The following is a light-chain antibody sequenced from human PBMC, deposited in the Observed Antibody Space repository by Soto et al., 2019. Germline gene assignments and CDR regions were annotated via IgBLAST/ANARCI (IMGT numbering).Light chain of an antibody. J-gene: IGKJ1*01. CDR1: QSVTSSY. V-gene: IGKV3-20*01. CDR2: GAS. Sequence: EIVLTQSPGTLSSSPGERATLSCRASQSVTSSYLAWYQHKRGQAPRLLIYGASNRATGIPDRFSGSGSGTDFTLTISRLEPEDFAVYYCQQFGSSPPWTFGQGTKVEIK. CDR3: QQFGSSPPWT.